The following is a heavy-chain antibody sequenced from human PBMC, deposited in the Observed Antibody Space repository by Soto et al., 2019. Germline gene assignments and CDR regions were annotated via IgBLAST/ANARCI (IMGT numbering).Heavy chain of an antibody. CDR3: ARGPSSGWYYYFDY. V-gene: IGHV1-2*02. J-gene: IGHJ4*02. Sequence: GASVKVSCKASGYRLIDFFIHFVRQAPGQGLEWMGWINPYTGETNYAQKFQGRVIMTSAAAISTAYMELNSLTSDDTAVYYCARGPSSGWYYYFDYWGQGTLVTV. D-gene: IGHD6-19*01. CDR2: INPYTGET. CDR1: GYRLIDFF.